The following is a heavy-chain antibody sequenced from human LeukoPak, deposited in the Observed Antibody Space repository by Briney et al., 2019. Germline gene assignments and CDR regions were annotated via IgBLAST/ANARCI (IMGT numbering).Heavy chain of an antibody. D-gene: IGHD4-4*01. CDR3: ARGNVPSTAEYFQH. CDR2: IIPILGIA. Sequence: ASVKVSCKASGGTFSSYAISWVRQAPGRGLEWMGRIIPILGIANYAQKFQGRVTITADKSTSTAYMELSSLRSEDTAVYYCARGNVPSTAEYFQHWGQGTLVTASS. V-gene: IGHV1-69*04. J-gene: IGHJ1*01. CDR1: GGTFSSYA.